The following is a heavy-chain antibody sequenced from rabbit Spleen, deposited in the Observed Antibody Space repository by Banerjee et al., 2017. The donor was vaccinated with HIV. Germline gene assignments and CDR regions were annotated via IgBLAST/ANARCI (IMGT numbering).Heavy chain of an antibody. J-gene: IGHJ6*01. CDR2: IYTGSSGFT. CDR3: ARDTGSSFSSYGMDL. V-gene: IGHV1S40*01. CDR1: GFSFSSSHY. D-gene: IGHD8-1*01. Sequence: QSLEESGGDLVKPGASLTLTCTASGFSFSSSHYMCWVRQAPGKGLEWIGCIYTGSSGFTYFATWAKGRFTISKTSSTTVTLQMTRLTAADTATYFCARDTGSSFSSYGMDLWGPGTLVTVS.